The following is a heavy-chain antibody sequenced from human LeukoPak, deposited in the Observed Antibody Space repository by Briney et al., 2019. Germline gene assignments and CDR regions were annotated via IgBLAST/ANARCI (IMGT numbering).Heavy chain of an antibody. CDR2: ISSSSSYI. J-gene: IGHJ4*02. CDR3: AKTQAEEYYDFWSGYWTRYYFDY. CDR1: GFTFSSYS. V-gene: IGHV3-21*04. D-gene: IGHD3-3*01. Sequence: GGSLRLSCAASGFTFSSYSMNWVRQAPGKGLEWVSSISSSSSYIYYADSVKGRFTISRDNSKSTLYLQMNSLRAEDTAVYYCAKTQAEEYYDFWSGYWTRYYFDYWGQGTLVTVSS.